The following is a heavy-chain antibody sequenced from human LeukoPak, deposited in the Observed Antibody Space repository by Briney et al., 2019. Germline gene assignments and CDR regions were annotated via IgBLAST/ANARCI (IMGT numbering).Heavy chain of an antibody. J-gene: IGHJ4*02. CDR2: IYYSGTT. D-gene: IGHD5-12*01. CDR3: ARDRGRGYSGYDPYFDY. CDR1: GGSVSSGSYY. Sequence: PSETLSLTCTVSGGSVSSGSYYWSWIRQPPGKGLEWIGYIYYSGTTNYNPSLKSRVTISVDTPKNQFSLNLSSVTAADTAVYYCARDRGRGYSGYDPYFDYWGQGILVTVSS. V-gene: IGHV4-61*01.